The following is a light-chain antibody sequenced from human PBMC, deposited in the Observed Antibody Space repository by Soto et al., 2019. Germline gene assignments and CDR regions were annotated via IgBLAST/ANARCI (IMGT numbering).Light chain of an antibody. CDR1: QSISTW. CDR2: KAS. V-gene: IGKV1-5*03. J-gene: IGKJ4*01. CDR3: QQYNTYPLT. Sequence: DIQMTQSPSTLSASVGDRVTITCRASQSISTWLAWYQQKPGKAPNLLIYKASNLEGGVPSRFSGSGSGTEFNITISSLQPDDFATYYCQQYNTYPLTFGGGPTVEIK.